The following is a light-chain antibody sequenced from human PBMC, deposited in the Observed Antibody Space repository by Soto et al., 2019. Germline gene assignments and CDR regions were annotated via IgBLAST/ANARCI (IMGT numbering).Light chain of an antibody. Sequence: QAVLTQPPSASATPGQRVTIPCSGSSSNIGSNTVNWYQQLPGTAPKLLIYSNNQRPSGVPDRFSGSKSGTSASLAISGLQAEDEADYYCAAWDDSLNGPLFGGGTKLTVL. CDR2: SNN. CDR3: AAWDDSLNGPL. J-gene: IGLJ2*01. CDR1: SSNIGSNT. V-gene: IGLV1-44*01.